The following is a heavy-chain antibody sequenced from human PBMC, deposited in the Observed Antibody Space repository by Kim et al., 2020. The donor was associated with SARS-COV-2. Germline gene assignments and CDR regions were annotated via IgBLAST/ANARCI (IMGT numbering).Heavy chain of an antibody. Sequence: GESLKIYCKGSGYSFTSYWISWVRQMPGKGLEWMGRIDPSDSYTNYSPSFQGHVTISADKSISTAYLQWSSLKASDTAMYYCASIIGIFGVADAFDIWGQGTMVTVSS. V-gene: IGHV5-10-1*01. CDR3: ASIIGIFGVADAFDI. CDR2: IDPSDSYT. CDR1: GYSFTSYW. D-gene: IGHD3-3*01. J-gene: IGHJ3*02.